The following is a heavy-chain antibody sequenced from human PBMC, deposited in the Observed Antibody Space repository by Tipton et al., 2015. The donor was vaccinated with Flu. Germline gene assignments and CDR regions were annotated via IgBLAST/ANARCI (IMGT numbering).Heavy chain of an antibody. D-gene: IGHD4-11*01. CDR3: ARRDYSNYVSDPKSWLDP. Sequence: TLSLTCAVSGDSISGDFYWAWIRQFPGKGLEWIGTVSRTGSTIYNPSLKSRVTISIDTSKNQFSLNMRSVTAADMAVYYCARRDYSNYVSDPKSWLDPWGQGTLVTVSS. J-gene: IGHJ5*02. CDR2: VSRTGST. V-gene: IGHV4-38-2*01. CDR1: GDSISGDFY.